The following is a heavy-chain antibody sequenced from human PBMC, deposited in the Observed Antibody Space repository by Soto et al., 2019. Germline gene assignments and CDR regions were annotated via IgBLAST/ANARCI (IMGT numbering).Heavy chain of an antibody. J-gene: IGHJ3*02. CDR3: AKGAIRTWDPENRLITIFGVVIMDAFDI. CDR1: GFTFSSYA. D-gene: IGHD3-3*01. Sequence: GGSLRLSCAASGFTFSSYAMSWVRQAPGKGLEWVSAISGSGGSTYYADSVKGRFTISRDNSKNTLYLQMNSLRAEDTAVYYCAKGAIRTWDPENRLITIFGVVIMDAFDIWGQGTMVTVSS. CDR2: ISGSGGST. V-gene: IGHV3-23*01.